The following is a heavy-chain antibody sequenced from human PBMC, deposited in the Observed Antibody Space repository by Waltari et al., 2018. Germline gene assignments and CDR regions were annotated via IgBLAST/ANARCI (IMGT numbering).Heavy chain of an antibody. CDR2: ISDGGCST. D-gene: IGHD1-26*01. Sequence: EGQLLESGGGSVQPGGSLRRSWSAVGLTFSPHAITWVRQAPGKGREWFSTISDGGCSTYYTDSVKGRFSISRDDSHDTVYLLMNSLRAEDTAVYYCVKGGVSYFAFHAWGQGTMVSVSS. V-gene: IGHV3-23*01. CDR1: GLTFSPHA. CDR3: VKGGVSYFAFHA. J-gene: IGHJ3*01.